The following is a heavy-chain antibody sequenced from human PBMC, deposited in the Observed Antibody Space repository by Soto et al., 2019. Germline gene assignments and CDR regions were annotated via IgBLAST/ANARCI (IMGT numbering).Heavy chain of an antibody. CDR3: ARNLIDGYSYGSRGMDV. V-gene: IGHV1-69*13. CDR2: IIPIFGTA. J-gene: IGHJ6*02. Sequence: SVKVSCKASGGTFSSYAIRWVRQAPGQGLEWMGGIIPIFGTANYAQKFQGRVTITADESTSTAYMELSSLRSEDTAVYYCARNLIDGYSYGSRGMDVWGQGTTVTVSS. D-gene: IGHD5-18*01. CDR1: GGTFSSYA.